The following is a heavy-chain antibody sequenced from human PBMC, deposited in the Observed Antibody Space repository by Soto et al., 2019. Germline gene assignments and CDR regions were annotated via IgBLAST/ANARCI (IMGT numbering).Heavy chain of an antibody. J-gene: IGHJ6*02. Sequence: PSETLSLTCAVYGGSFSGYYWSWIRQPPGKGLEWIGEINHSGSTNYSPSLKSRVTISVDTSKNQFSLKLSSVTAADTAVYYCARAGRRFYYYGMDVWGQGTTVTVSS. CDR2: INHSGST. CDR3: ARAGRRFYYYGMDV. D-gene: IGHD3-10*01. V-gene: IGHV4-34*01. CDR1: GGSFSGYY.